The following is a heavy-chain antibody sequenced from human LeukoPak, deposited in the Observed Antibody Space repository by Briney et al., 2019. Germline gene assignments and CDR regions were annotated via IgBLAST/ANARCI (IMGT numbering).Heavy chain of an antibody. Sequence: ASVKVSCKASGSTFTSYGISWVRQAPGQGLEWMGWISAYNGNTNYAQKLQGRVTMTTDTSTSTAYMELRSLRSDDTAVYYCARSGHIVVVTAPDAFDIWGQGTMVTVSS. CDR2: ISAYNGNT. CDR1: GSTFTSYG. D-gene: IGHD2-21*02. CDR3: ARSGHIVVVTAPDAFDI. V-gene: IGHV1-18*01. J-gene: IGHJ3*02.